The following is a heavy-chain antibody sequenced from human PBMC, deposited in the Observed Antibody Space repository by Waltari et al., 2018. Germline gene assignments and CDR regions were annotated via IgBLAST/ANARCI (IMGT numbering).Heavy chain of an antibody. Sequence: QVQLQESGPGLVKPSQTLSLTCTVSGGSIDSGSYYWSWIRQPAGKGLEWIGRIYTRGSTTYNPALNSRVTISVDTSKNQFSLNLSSVTAADTAVYYCARERTLIWSGHGAFDIWGQGTMVTVSS. CDR3: ARERTLIWSGHGAFDI. CDR2: IYTRGST. D-gene: IGHD3-3*01. J-gene: IGHJ3*02. CDR1: GGSIDSGSYY. V-gene: IGHV4-61*02.